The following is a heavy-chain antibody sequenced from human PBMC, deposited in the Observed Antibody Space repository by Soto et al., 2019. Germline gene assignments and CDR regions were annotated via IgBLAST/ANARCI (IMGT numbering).Heavy chain of an antibody. J-gene: IGHJ5*02. CDR1: GFALSDSA. V-gene: IGHV3-73*02. Sequence: EVQLVESGGGLVQPGGSLKISCAASGFALSDSAVHWVRQASGKGLEWVGRIKTRADNYATAFAASGRGRFTIFRDDSRNTASLQMTSLKTEDTAVYFCTRLSRSEVFWFDPWGQGTLVTVSS. CDR3: TRLSRSEVFWFDP. CDR2: IKTRADNYAT.